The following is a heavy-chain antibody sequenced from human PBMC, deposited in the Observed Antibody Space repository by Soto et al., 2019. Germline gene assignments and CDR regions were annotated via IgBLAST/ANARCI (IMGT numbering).Heavy chain of an antibody. CDR3: ARDRRYFYGSGRAGGLDV. CDR2: IYYSGST. CDR1: GGSVSSGSYY. V-gene: IGHV4-61*01. J-gene: IGHJ6*02. Sequence: SETLSLTCTVSGGSVSSGSYYWSWIRQPPGKGLAWIGYIYYSGSTNYNPSLKSRVTISVDTSKNQFSLKLSSVTAADTAVYYCARDRRYFYGSGRAGGLDVWGQGTTVTVYS. D-gene: IGHD3-10*01.